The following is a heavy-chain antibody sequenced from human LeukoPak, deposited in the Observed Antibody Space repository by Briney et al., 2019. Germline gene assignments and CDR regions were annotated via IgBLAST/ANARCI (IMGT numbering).Heavy chain of an antibody. D-gene: IGHD3-10*01. CDR3: ARGLSITMVRGVAFDY. CDR2: ISYSGIT. Sequence: SETLSLTCTVSGGSISSSYWSWIRQPPGKGLEWIGYISYSGITNYNPSLKSRVTISVDTSKKQFSLKLSSVTAADTAVYYCARGLSITMVRGVAFDYWGQGTLVTVSS. J-gene: IGHJ4*02. V-gene: IGHV4-59*01. CDR1: GGSISSSY.